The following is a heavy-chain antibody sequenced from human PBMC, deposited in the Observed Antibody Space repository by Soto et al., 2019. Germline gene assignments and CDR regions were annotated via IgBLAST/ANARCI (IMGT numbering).Heavy chain of an antibody. CDR1: GGSISSYY. Sequence: KTSETLSLTCTVSGGSISSYYWSWIRQVPGKGLEWIGYIKYSGTTHYSPSLKSRVNISFDKSKNQVFLNLRFVTGADTAVYFCARDVRDTGYSYWFDPWGQGILVTVSS. CDR3: ARDVRDTGYSYWFDP. D-gene: IGHD3-9*01. V-gene: IGHV4-59*12. J-gene: IGHJ5*02. CDR2: IKYSGTT.